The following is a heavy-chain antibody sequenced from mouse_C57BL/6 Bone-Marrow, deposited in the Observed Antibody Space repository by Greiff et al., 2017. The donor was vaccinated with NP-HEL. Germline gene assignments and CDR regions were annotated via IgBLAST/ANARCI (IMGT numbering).Heavy chain of an antibody. Sequence: QVQLQQSGAELMKPGASVKLSCKATGYTFTGYWIEWVKQRPGHGLEWIGEILPGGGSTNYNEKFKGKATFTADTSSNTAYMQLSSLTTEDSAIYYGARFPSTSRGYFDDWGQGTTLTVSS. CDR2: ILPGGGST. J-gene: IGHJ2*01. CDR3: ARFPSTSRGYFDD. D-gene: IGHD1-1*01. V-gene: IGHV1-9*01. CDR1: GYTFTGYW.